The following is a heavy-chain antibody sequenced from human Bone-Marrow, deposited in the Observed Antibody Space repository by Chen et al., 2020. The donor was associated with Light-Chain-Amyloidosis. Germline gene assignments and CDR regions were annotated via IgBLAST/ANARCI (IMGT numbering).Heavy chain of an antibody. D-gene: IGHD3-22*01. J-gene: IGHJ3*02. CDR3: ARDYYDSSGYTDAFDI. CDR1: GDSINSRNHC. Sequence: QLQLQESGPGQVKALETLSLTCIVSGDSINSRNHCWGWIRQPPGKGLEWIGSVYYTGTTYYNPSLKSRVTMSIDMSKNQFTLQLTSVTAADTAVYYCARDYYDSSGYTDAFDIWGQGTMVTVSS. CDR2: VYYTGTT. V-gene: IGHV4-39*07.